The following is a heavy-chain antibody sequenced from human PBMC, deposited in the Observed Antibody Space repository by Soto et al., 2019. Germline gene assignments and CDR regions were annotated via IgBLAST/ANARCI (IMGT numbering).Heavy chain of an antibody. CDR2: INSDGSAT. CDR1: GFTFSTYW. V-gene: IGHV3-74*03. Sequence: EVQLVESGGGLVQPGGSLRLSCAASGFTFSTYWMHWVRQAPGKGLVWVSYINSDGSATKYADSVKGRFTISRDNAKNTVSLQMDSLRAEDTAVYYCARDYNMDVWGQGTTVTVSS. D-gene: IGHD1-1*01. CDR3: ARDYNMDV. J-gene: IGHJ6*02.